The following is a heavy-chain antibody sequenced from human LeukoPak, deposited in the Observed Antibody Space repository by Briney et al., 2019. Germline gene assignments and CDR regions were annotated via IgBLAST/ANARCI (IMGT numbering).Heavy chain of an antibody. CDR1: GYTFTGYY. CDR2: IDPNSGGT. J-gene: IGHJ4*02. CDR3: ARGGNIWSGSRPYFDY. D-gene: IGHD3-3*01. Sequence: ASVKVSCKASGYTFTGYYMHWVRQAPGQGLEWMGWIDPNSGGTNYAQKFQGRVIMTRDTSISTAYMELSRLRSDDTAVYYCARGGNIWSGSRPYFDYWGQGTLVTVCS. V-gene: IGHV1-2*02.